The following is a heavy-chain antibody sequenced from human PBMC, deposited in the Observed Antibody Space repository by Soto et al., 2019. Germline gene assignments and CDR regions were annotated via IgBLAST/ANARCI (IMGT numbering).Heavy chain of an antibody. D-gene: IGHD6-13*01. CDR1: GGSISSGGYY. CDR2: IYYSGST. J-gene: IGHJ4*02. CDR3: ARKARQQLDY. Sequence: ASETLSLTCTVSGGSISSGGYYWSWIRQHPGKGLEWIGYIYYSGSTYYNPSLKSRVTISVDTSKNQFSLKLSSVTAADTAVYYCARKARQQLDYWGQGTLVTVSS. V-gene: IGHV4-31*03.